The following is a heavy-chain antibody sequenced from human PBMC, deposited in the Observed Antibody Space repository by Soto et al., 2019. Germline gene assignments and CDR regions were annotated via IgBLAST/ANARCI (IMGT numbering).Heavy chain of an antibody. V-gene: IGHV3-23*01. Sequence: EVQLLESGGGLVLPGGSLRLSCAASGFTFNAYAMTWVRQAPGKGLEWVSAIGGSGGNRYYAASVKGRFTISRDNSKDALDLQMNSVRVEDTAVYYCARVASDYINSVDHWGQGILVTVSS. CDR2: IGGSGGNR. CDR1: GFTFNAYA. CDR3: ARVASDYINSVDH. J-gene: IGHJ4*02. D-gene: IGHD4-4*01.